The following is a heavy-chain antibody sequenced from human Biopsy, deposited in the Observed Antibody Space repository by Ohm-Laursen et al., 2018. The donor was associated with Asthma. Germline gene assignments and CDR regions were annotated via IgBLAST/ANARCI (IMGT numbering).Heavy chain of an antibody. CDR1: GFTFDDYG. D-gene: IGHD2-21*01. J-gene: IGHJ4*02. Sequence: SLRLSCAASGFTFDDYGIHWVRQAPGKGLEWVSGISWNSGGIGYADSVKGRFTISRDNAKNSLYLQMNSLRVEDTALYYCAKATLGDIGKDYWGQGTLVTVSS. CDR3: AKATLGDIGKDY. V-gene: IGHV3-9*01. CDR2: ISWNSGGI.